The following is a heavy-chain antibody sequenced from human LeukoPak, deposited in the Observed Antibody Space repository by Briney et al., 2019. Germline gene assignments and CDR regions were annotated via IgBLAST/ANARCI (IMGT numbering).Heavy chain of an antibody. CDR1: GGSFSGYY. CDR2: IYTSGST. D-gene: IGHD3-3*01. V-gene: IGHV4-59*10. CDR3: VSTKLRFLEWLPRMDV. J-gene: IGHJ6*04. Sequence: SETLSLTCAVYGGSFSGYYWSWIRQPAGKGLEWIGRIYTSGSTNYNPSPKSRVTISVDTSKNQFSLKLSSVTAADTAVYYCVSTKLRFLEWLPRMDVWGKGTTVTVSS.